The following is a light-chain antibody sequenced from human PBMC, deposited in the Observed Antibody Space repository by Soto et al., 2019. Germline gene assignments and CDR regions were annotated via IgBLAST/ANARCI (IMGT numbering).Light chain of an antibody. J-gene: IGLJ1*01. CDR3: CSHAGSRTYV. V-gene: IGLV2-23*01. Sequence: QSVLTQPASVSGSPGQSITISCTVTSSDVGSYNLVSWYQQHPGKAPKLMIYEGSKRPSGVSNRFSGSKSGNTASLTISGLQAEDEADYYCCSHAGSRTYVFGTGTKVTVL. CDR2: EGS. CDR1: SSDVGSYNL.